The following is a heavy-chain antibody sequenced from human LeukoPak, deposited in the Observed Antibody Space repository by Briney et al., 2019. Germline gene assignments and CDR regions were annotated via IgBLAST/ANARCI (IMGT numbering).Heavy chain of an antibody. CDR2: INHSGST. CDR3: AQYGSGSYSPYDY. D-gene: IGHD3-10*01. V-gene: IGHV4-34*01. CDR1: GGSISSYS. Sequence: SETLSLTCTVSGGSISSYSWSWIRQPPGKGLEWIGEINHSGSTNYNPSLKSRVTISVDTSKNQFSLKLSSVTAADTAVYYCAQYGSGSYSPYDYWGQGTLVTVSS. J-gene: IGHJ4*02.